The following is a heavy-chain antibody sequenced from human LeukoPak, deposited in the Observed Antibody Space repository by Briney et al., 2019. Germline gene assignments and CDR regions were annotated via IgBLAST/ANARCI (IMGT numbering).Heavy chain of an antibody. Sequence: SQTLSLTCAISGDSVPSNSGAWNWIRQSPSRGLEWLGRTYYRSKWHNDYAVSVKSRITINPDTSKNQFSLQLNSVTPEDTAVYYCADTVAGTLGNVWGQGTLVTVSS. CDR2: TYYRSKWHN. D-gene: IGHD6-19*01. V-gene: IGHV6-1*01. CDR1: GDSVPSNSGA. CDR3: ADTVAGTLGNV. J-gene: IGHJ4*02.